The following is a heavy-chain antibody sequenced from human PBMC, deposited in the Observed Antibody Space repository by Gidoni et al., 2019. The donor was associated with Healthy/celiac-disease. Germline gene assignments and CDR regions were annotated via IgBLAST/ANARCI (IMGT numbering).Heavy chain of an antibody. J-gene: IGHJ2*01. Sequence: QVQLQESGPGLVKPSETLSLTCTVSGGSISSYYWSWIRQPPGKGLEWIGYIYYSGSTNYNPSLKSRVTISVDTSKNQFSLKLSSVTAADTAVYYCARSRIGDYWYFDLWGRGTLVTVSS. CDR2: IYYSGST. D-gene: IGHD4-17*01. CDR3: ARSRIGDYWYFDL. CDR1: GGSISSYY. V-gene: IGHV4-59*01.